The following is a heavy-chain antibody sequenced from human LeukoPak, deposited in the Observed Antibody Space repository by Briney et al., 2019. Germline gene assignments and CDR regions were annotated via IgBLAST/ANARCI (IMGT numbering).Heavy chain of an antibody. V-gene: IGHV3-30*04. D-gene: IGHD5-12*01. CDR2: ISYDGSNK. Sequence: GSLRLSCAASGFTFSSYAMHWVRQAPGKGLEWVAVISYDGSNKYYADSVKGRFTISRDNSKNTLYLQMNSLRAEDTAVYYCAREVSRSGYVLFDYWGQGTLVTVSS. J-gene: IGHJ4*02. CDR3: AREVSRSGYVLFDY. CDR1: GFTFSSYA.